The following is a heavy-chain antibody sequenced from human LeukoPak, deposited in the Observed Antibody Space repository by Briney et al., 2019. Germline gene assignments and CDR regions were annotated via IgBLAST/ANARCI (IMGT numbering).Heavy chain of an antibody. CDR1: GFTFSSYA. V-gene: IGHV3-23*01. CDR3: AKDYGNCSAGRCYSVPGDY. J-gene: IGHJ4*02. CDR2: IIDIGAT. Sequence: GGSLRLSCAASGFTFSSYAMTWVRQAPGKGLEWVSTIIDIGATYYADSVKGLFTISRDISKNTVYLQMNSLRAEDTAVYHCAKDYGNCSAGRCYSVPGDYWGQGTLVTVSS. D-gene: IGHD2-15*01.